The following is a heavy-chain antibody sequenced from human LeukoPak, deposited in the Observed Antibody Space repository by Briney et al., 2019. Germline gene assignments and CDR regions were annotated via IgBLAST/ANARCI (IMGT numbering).Heavy chain of an antibody. CDR2: ISYDGSNK. CDR1: GFTFSSYA. Sequence: GGSLRLSCAASGFTFSSYAMHWVRQAPGKGLEWVAVISYDGSNKYYADSVKGRFTISRDNSKNTLYLQMNSLRAEDTAVYYCARGLKWELLSWFDPWGQGTLVTVSS. D-gene: IGHD1-26*01. J-gene: IGHJ5*02. V-gene: IGHV3-30-3*01. CDR3: ARGLKWELLSWFDP.